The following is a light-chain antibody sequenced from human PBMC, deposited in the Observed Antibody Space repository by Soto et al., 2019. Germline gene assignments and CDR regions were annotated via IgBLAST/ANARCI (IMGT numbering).Light chain of an antibody. CDR1: QVISTS. Sequence: DIQMTQSPSSLSPSIGESVTITCRASQVISTSLAWYQQKPGKAPKLLMYLASTLQSGVPARFSGSGSGTNFTLTISSLQPEDFATYYCQQLIRFPTKFGQGTKVDIK. CDR3: QQLIRFPTK. CDR2: LAS. V-gene: IGKV1-9*01. J-gene: IGKJ1*01.